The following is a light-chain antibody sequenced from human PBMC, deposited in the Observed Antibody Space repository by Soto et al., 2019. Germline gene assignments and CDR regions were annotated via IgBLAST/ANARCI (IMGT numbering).Light chain of an antibody. CDR2: LGS. CDR1: QSLLHSNGYNY. Sequence: DIVMTQSPLSLPVTPGEPASISCRSSQSLLHSNGYNYLDWYLQKPGQSPQLLIYLGSNPASGVSDWFSVSGSGTDFTPIISRVEDEDIRVYYCMQSLQTPTFGQGTKVEIK. J-gene: IGKJ1*01. CDR3: MQSLQTPT. V-gene: IGKV2-28*01.